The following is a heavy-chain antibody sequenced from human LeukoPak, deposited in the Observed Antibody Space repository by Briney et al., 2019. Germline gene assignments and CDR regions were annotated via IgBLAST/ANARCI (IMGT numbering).Heavy chain of an antibody. D-gene: IGHD1-26*01. V-gene: IGHV1-69*05. CDR1: GGTFSSYA. J-gene: IGHJ3*02. CDR2: IIPIFGTA. CDR3: ARDELRGPGAFDI. Sequence: SVKVSCKASGGTFSSYAISWVRQAPGQGLEWMGRIIPIFGTANYAQKFQGRVTITTDESTSTAYMELSSLRSEDTAGYYCARDELRGPGAFDIWGQGTMVTVSS.